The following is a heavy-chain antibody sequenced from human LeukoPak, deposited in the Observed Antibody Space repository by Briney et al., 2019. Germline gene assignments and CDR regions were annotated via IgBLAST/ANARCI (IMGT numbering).Heavy chain of an antibody. V-gene: IGHV3-48*03. CDR3: AELGITMIGGV. CDR1: GFTCSSYE. CDR2: ISSSGRTI. J-gene: IGHJ6*04. Sequence: GGSLRLSCAASGFTCSSYEMKWVRQAPGKGVEGVSYISSSGRTIYYTDSGKGRFTISRDNAKNSLYLQMTSLRAEDTAVYYCAELGITMIGGVWGKGTTVTISS. D-gene: IGHD3-10*02.